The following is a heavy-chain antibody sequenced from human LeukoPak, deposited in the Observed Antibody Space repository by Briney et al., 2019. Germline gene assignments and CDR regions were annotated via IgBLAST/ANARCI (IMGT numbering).Heavy chain of an antibody. CDR1: GFTFSSYA. CDR2: ISWDSGSI. V-gene: IGHV3-23*01. J-gene: IGHJ4*02. CDR3: AREDGGDYHFDY. Sequence: PGGSLRLSCAASGFTFSSYAMSWVRQAPGKGLEWVSGISWDSGSIGYADSVKGRFTISRDNSKNTLYLQMNSLRAEDTAVYYCAREDGGDYHFDYWGQGTLVTVSS. D-gene: IGHD2-21*01.